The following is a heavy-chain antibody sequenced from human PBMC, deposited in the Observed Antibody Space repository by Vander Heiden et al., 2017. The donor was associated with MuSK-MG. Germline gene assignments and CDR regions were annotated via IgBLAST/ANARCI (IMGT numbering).Heavy chain of an antibody. CDR3: ARAPIAVAGRRSYFDY. Sequence: QVPLQESGPGLVKPSQTLSLPCTLSCGSISSGAYYWSWIRQHPGKGLEWIGYIYYSGSTYYNPSLKSRVTISVDTSKNQFSLKLSSVTAADTAGDYCARAPIAVAGRRSYFDYWGQGTLVTVSS. CDR1: CGSISSGAYY. CDR2: IYYSGST. J-gene: IGHJ4*02. D-gene: IGHD6-19*01. V-gene: IGHV4-31*03.